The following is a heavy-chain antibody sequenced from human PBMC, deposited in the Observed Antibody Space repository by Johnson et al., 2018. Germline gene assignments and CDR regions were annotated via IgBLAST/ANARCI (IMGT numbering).Heavy chain of an antibody. V-gene: IGHV3-9*01. CDR3: AKDGGFDAFDI. D-gene: IGHD2-15*01. Sequence: VQLVESGGGLVQXGRSLRLXCAASGFTFDDYAMHWVRQAPGKGLEWVSGISWNSGSIGYADSVKGRFTISRDNAKNSLYLQMNSLRAEDTALYYCAKDGGFDAFDIWGQGTMVTVSS. CDR1: GFTFDDYA. J-gene: IGHJ3*02. CDR2: ISWNSGSI.